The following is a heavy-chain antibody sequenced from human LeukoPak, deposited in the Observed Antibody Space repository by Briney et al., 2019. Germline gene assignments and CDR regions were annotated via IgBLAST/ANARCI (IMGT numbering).Heavy chain of an antibody. D-gene: IGHD6-19*01. Sequence: ASLKVSCKVSGYTLTELSMHWVRQAPGKGLEWMGGFDPENDETVYAQKFQGRVTMTEDISTDTAYMELSSLRSEDTAVYYCATAPRAASVAVALPDYYYYGMDVWGRGTTVTVSS. CDR2: FDPENDET. CDR1: GYTLTELS. CDR3: ATAPRAASVAVALPDYYYYGMDV. J-gene: IGHJ6*02. V-gene: IGHV1-24*01.